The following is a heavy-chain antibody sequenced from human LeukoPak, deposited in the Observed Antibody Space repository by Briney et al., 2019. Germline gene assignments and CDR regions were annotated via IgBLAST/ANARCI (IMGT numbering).Heavy chain of an antibody. J-gene: IGHJ6*02. CDR2: ISSSGSTI. CDR3: ATLFPPSNLYYYYGMDV. Sequence: GGSLRLSWAASEFTFSSYEMNWVRKAPGKGLEGFSYISSSGSTIYYADSVKGRFTISRDNAKNSLYLQMNSLRAEDTAVYYCATLFPPSNLYYYYGMDVWGQGTTVTVYS. V-gene: IGHV3-48*03. D-gene: IGHD4-11*01. CDR1: EFTFSSYE.